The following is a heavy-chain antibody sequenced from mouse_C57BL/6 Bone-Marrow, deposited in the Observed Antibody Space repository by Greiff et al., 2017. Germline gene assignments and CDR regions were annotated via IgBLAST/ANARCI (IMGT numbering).Heavy chain of an antibody. CDR2: IYPGSGST. V-gene: IGHV1-55*01. J-gene: IGHJ1*03. D-gene: IGHD2-12*01. Sequence: QVQLQQSGAELVKPGASVKMSCKASGYTFTSYWITWVKQRPGQGLEWIGDIYPGSGSTNYNEKFKSKATLTVDTSSSTAYMQLSSLTSEDSAVYYCFYSNDGYLDVWGTGTAVTVTS. CDR3: FYSNDGYLDV. CDR1: GYTFTSYW.